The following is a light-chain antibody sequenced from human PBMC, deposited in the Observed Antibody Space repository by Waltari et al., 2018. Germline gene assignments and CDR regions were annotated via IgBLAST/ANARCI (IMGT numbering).Light chain of an antibody. CDR3: QVWDSSSDHPGV. CDR2: YDS. CDR1: NIGSKS. V-gene: IGLV3-21*04. J-gene: IGLJ2*01. Sequence: SYVLTQPPSVSVAPGKTARITCGGNNIGSKSVHWYQQKPGQAPVLVIYYDSDRPSGIPERLSGSNSGNTATLTISRVEAGDEADYYCQVWDSSSDHPGVFGGGTKLTVL.